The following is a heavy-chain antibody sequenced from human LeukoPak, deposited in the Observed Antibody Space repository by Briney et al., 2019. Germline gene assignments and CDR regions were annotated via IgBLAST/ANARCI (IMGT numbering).Heavy chain of an antibody. CDR3: ARSYYDSSGYYWGEYFQH. V-gene: IGHV4-61*01. D-gene: IGHD3-22*01. CDR1: GGSVSSGSYY. J-gene: IGHJ1*01. Sequence: SETLSLTCTVSGGSVSSGSYYWSWIRQPPGKGLEWIGYIYYSGSTNYSPSLRSRVTISVDTSKNQFSLKLSSVTAADTAVYYCARSYYDSSGYYWGEYFQHWGQGTLVTVSS. CDR2: IYYSGST.